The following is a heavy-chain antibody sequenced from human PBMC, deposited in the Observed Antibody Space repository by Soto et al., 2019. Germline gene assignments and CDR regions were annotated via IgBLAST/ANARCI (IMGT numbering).Heavy chain of an antibody. CDR1: GFTFSLYG. Sequence: QLQLVESGGGEVQPGRRLRLSCAASGFTFSLYGMHWVRQAPGRGLEWVAVTSYDGSNKFYADSVKGRFTISRDNSKNTLYLEMKSLRPEDTAVYFCANDSGYNGYDVHDYYYGMDVWGQGTTVTVSS. CDR3: ANDSGYNGYDVHDYYYGMDV. CDR2: TSYDGSNK. J-gene: IGHJ6*02. D-gene: IGHD5-12*01. V-gene: IGHV3-30*18.